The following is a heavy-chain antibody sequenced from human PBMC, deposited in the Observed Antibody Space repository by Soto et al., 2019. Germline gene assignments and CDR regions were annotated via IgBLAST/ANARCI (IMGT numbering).Heavy chain of an antibody. Sequence: GALRVSCATSGFTFNNYSMSWVRQAPGKGLEWVSSINRGGGPYYADSLKGRFTISRDNSKNMLYLRMNSLRADDTAVYFCARADGPLPVTLLGFWGQGTLVTVSS. CDR2: INRGGGP. CDR1: GFTFNNYS. V-gene: IGHV3-23*01. D-gene: IGHD5-18*01. J-gene: IGHJ4*02. CDR3: ARADGPLPVTLLGF.